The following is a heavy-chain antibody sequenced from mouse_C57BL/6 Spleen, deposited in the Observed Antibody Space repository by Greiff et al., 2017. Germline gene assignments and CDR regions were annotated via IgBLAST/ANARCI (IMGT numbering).Heavy chain of an antibody. J-gene: IGHJ3*01. CDR2: IRLKSDNYAT. D-gene: IGHD2-4*01. CDR1: GFTFSNYW. Sequence: EVKVEESGGGLVQPGGSMKLSCVASGFTFSNYWMNWVRQSPETGLEWVAQIRLKSDNYATHYAESVKGRFTISRDDSKSSVYRQMNNLRAEDTGIYYCTGGLYDDYGFSYWGQGTLVTVSA. CDR3: TGGLYDDYGFSY. V-gene: IGHV6-3*01.